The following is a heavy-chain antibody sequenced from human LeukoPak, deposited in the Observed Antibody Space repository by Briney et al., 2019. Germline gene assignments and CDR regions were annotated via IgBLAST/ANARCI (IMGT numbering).Heavy chain of an antibody. V-gene: IGHV4-30-4*08. D-gene: IGHD4-17*01. CDR1: GGSISSGDYY. CDR2: IYYSGST. CDR3: ARGTVTTSEAFDI. J-gene: IGHJ3*02. Sequence: PSETLSLTCTVSGGSISSGDYYWSWIRQPPGKGLEWIGYIYYSGSTYYNPSLKSRVTISVDTSKNQFSLKLSSVTAADTAVYYCARGTVTTSEAFDIWGQGTMVTVSS.